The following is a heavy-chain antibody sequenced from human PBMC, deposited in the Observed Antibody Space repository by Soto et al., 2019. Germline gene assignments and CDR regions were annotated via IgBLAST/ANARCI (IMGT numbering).Heavy chain of an antibody. CDR1: GYTFTSYG. Sequence: GASVKVSCKASGYTFTSYGITWVRQAPGQGLEWMGWISIYNGHTEYAQKFQGRVTMTTDTSTRTAYMELRSLRFDDTALYYCARRGSGLVDFWGQGTLVTVSS. V-gene: IGHV1-18*04. CDR3: ARRGSGLVDF. J-gene: IGHJ4*02. D-gene: IGHD6-19*01. CDR2: ISIYNGHT.